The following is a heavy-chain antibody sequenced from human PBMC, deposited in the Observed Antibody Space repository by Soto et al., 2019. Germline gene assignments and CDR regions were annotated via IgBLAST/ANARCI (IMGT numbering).Heavy chain of an antibody. CDR1: GYTFTGYY. CDR3: ARARYCSGGTCFGNWFDP. J-gene: IGHJ5*02. V-gene: IGHV1-2*02. CDR2: IIPNSGGT. D-gene: IGHD2-15*01. Sequence: QVQLLPSGAEVKKPGASVKVSCKTSGYTFTGYYIHWVRQAPGQGLEWMGWIIPNSGGTNYAQKFQCRVTTTRDSSISTAYMELSRLTSDDTAVYYCARARYCSGGTCFGNWFDPWGQGTLVTVSS.